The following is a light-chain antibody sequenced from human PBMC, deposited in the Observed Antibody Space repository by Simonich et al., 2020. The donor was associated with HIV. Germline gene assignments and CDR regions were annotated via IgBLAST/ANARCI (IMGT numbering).Light chain of an antibody. CDR3: QQYYSTPQT. V-gene: IGKV4-1*01. CDR1: QSVLSSSNNKNS. J-gene: IGKJ2*01. Sequence: DIVMTQSPDSLAVSLGERATINCKYSQSVLSSSNNKNSLVWYQQKPGQPPKLLIYWASTRESVVPDRFSGSGSGTDFTLTISSLQAEDVAVYYCQQYYSTPQTFGQGTKLEIK. CDR2: WAS.